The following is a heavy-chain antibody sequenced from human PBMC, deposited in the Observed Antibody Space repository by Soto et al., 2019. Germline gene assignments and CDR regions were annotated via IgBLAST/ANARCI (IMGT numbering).Heavy chain of an antibody. J-gene: IGHJ6*02. Sequence: QVQLVHSGAEVTKPRSSVKVSCKASVGTFSSYAISWVRQAPGQGLEWMGGIIPIFGTANYAQKFQGRVTITADKSTSTDYMEMSSLRSEDTAVYYCARDKDSISWSPYYYYGMDVLGQGTTVTVSS. CDR2: IIPIFGTA. D-gene: IGHD6-13*01. CDR1: VGTFSSYA. V-gene: IGHV1-69*06. CDR3: ARDKDSISWSPYYYYGMDV.